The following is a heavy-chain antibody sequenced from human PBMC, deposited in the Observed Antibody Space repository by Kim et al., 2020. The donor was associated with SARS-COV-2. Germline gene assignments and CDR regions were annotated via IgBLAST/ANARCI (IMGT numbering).Heavy chain of an antibody. J-gene: IGHJ4*02. V-gene: IGHV3-21*01. CDR2: ISSSGSYI. D-gene: IGHD5-12*01. CDR1: GFTFSSYS. CDR3: ARDHDGGYGRRDLDY. Sequence: GGSLRLSCAASGFTFSSYSMNWVRQAPGKGLEWVSSISSSGSYIYFADSVKGRFTISRDNAKNSLFLQMNSLRAEDTAVYYCARDHDGGYGRRDLDYWGQGTLVTVSS.